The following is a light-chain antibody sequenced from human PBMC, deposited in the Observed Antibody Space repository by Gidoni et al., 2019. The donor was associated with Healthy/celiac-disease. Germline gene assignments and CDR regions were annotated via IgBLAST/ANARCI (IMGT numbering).Light chain of an antibody. V-gene: IGLV2-14*01. J-gene: IGLJ3*02. CDR3: SSYTSSSTLL. CDR1: SSDVGGYNY. Sequence: QSALTQPASVSGSPGPSITISCTGTSSDVGGYNYVSWYQQHPGKAPKLMIYEVSNRPSGVPDRFSGSKSGNTASLTISGLQAEDEADYYCSSYTSSSTLLFGGGTKLTVL. CDR2: EVS.